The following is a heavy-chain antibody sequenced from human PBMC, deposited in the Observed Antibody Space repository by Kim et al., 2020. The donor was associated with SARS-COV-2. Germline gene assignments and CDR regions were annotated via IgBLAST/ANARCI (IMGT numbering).Heavy chain of an antibody. CDR1: GFSLSTSGMC. J-gene: IGHJ3*02. CDR3: ARISVGVVAAAADI. D-gene: IGHD2-15*01. Sequence: SGPTLVNPTQTLTLTCTFSGFSLSTSGMCVSWIRQPPGKALEWLARIDWDDDKYYSTSLKTRLTISKDTSKNQVVLTMTNMDPVDTATYYCARISVGVVAAAADIWGQGTMVTVSS. V-gene: IGHV2-70*11. CDR2: IDWDDDK.